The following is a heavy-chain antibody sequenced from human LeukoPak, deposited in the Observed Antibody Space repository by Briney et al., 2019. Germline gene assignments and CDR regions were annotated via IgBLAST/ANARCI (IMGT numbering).Heavy chain of an antibody. D-gene: IGHD2/OR15-2a*01. V-gene: IGHV3-21*01. CDR1: GFKFDDYA. CDR2: LSPSGTYI. Sequence: GGSLRLSCVVSGFKFDDYAMHWVRLTPGKGLEWVSSLSPSGTYIYSADSLKGRFTISRDNAKNSVYLQMDSLRAEDSAVYVCARSMAPPWHFDLWGRGTLVSVSS. CDR3: ARSMAPPWHFDL. J-gene: IGHJ2*01.